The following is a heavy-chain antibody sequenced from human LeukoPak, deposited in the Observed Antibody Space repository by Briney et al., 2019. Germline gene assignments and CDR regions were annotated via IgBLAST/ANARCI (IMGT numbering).Heavy chain of an antibody. Sequence: GGSLRLSCAASGFTFSSYAMHWVRQAPGKGVEWVAVISYDGSNKYYAASVKARFTISRDNSKTTLYLQMNSLRAEDTAVYYCARTRITMIVVPPRNFQHWGQGTLVTVSS. CDR1: GFTFSSYA. V-gene: IGHV3-30-3*01. J-gene: IGHJ1*01. CDR3: ARTRITMIVVPPRNFQH. CDR2: ISYDGSNK. D-gene: IGHD3-22*01.